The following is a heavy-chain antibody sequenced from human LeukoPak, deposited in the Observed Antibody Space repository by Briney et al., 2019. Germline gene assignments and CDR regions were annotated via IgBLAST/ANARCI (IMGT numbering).Heavy chain of an antibody. CDR3: AREIVGAVNP. D-gene: IGHD1-26*01. CDR2: IKQDGSEK. V-gene: IGHV3-7*01. CDR1: GFTFSDYY. Sequence: GGSLRLSCAASGFTFSDYYMSWIRQAPGKGLEWVASIKQDGSEKYYVDSVKGRFTISRDNAKNSLYLQMNSLRAEDTAVYYCAREIVGAVNPWGQGTLVTVSS. J-gene: IGHJ5*02.